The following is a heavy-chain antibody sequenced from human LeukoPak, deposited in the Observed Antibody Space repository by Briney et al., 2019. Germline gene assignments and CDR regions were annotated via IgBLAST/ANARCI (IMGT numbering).Heavy chain of an antibody. CDR2: IYYSGTT. V-gene: IGHV4-59*08. CDR3: TRRQYDTTGYYHIDY. D-gene: IGHD3-22*01. Sequence: SETLSLTCTVSGGSISSYYWSWIRQPPGKGLEWIGYIYYSGTTQYNPSLKSRVTISADTSRNQFSLKLSSVTAADTAMYYCTRRQYDTTGYYHIDYWGQGSLVTVSS. J-gene: IGHJ4*02. CDR1: GGSISSYY.